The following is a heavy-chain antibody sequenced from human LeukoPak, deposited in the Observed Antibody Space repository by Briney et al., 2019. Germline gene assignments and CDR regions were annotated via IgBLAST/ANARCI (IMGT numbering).Heavy chain of an antibody. CDR3: ARGGRGYSGYDSNWFDP. D-gene: IGHD5-12*01. J-gene: IGHJ5*02. CDR2: INHSGST. Sequence: SETLSLTCAVYGGSFSGYYWSWIRQPPGKGLEWIGEINHSGSTNYNPSLKSRVTISVDTSKNQFSLKLSSVTAADTAVYYCARGGRGYSGYDSNWFDPWGQGTLVTVSS. CDR1: GGSFSGYY. V-gene: IGHV4-34*01.